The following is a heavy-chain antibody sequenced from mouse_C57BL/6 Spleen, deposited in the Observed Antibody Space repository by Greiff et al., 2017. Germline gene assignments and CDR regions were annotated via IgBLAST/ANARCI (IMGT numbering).Heavy chain of an antibody. CDR3: SRPVPAFYGYEYYYAMDD. V-gene: IGHV10-1*01. CDR2: IRSKSNNYAT. D-gene: IGHD2-9*01. CDR1: GFSFNTYA. J-gene: IGHJ4*01. Sequence: EVQLVESGGGLVQPKGSLKLSCAASGFSFNTYAMNWVRQAPGKGLEWVARIRSKSNNYATYYADSVKDSFTISRDDSETMLYLQMNNLKTEYTAMSYCSRPVPAFYGYEYYYAMDDWGQGTPVTVSS.